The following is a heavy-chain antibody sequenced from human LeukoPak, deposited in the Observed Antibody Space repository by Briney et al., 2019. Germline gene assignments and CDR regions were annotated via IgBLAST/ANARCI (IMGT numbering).Heavy chain of an antibody. CDR1: GYTFTSYY. CDR3: ARSDIVATLTDFDY. Sequence: ASVKVSCKASGYTFTSYYMHWVRQAPGQGLEWMGIINPSGGSTNYAQKFQGRVTMTRDTSTSTVFMELGSLRSEDTAVYYCARSDIVATLTDFDYWGQGTLVTVSS. D-gene: IGHD5-12*01. J-gene: IGHJ4*02. V-gene: IGHV1-46*01. CDR2: INPSGGST.